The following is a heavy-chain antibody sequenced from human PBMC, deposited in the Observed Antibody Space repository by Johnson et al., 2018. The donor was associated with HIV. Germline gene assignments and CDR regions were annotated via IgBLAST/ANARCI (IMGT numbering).Heavy chain of an antibody. CDR1: GFTFEDYG. Sequence: VQLVESGGGVVRPGGSLRLSCAASGFTFEDYGMNWVHQAPGKGLEWVSGINWNGCSTGYADSVQGRFTISRDNAKNSLYLQMTRLRVEDTAVYYCAKEMLATRSPHAFDIWGQGTMVTVSS. J-gene: IGHJ3*02. D-gene: IGHD2-8*01. CDR3: AKEMLATRSPHAFDI. CDR2: INWNGCST. V-gene: IGHV3-20*04.